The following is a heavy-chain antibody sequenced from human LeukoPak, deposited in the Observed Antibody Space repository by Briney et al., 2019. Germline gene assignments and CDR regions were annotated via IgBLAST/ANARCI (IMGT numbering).Heavy chain of an antibody. V-gene: IGHV4-39*01. D-gene: IGHD1-26*01. J-gene: IGHJ4*02. Sequence: SSETLSLTCTVSGASISGSGYYWGWIRQPPGKGLVWIGSIYSSGSTYYNASLQSRVTISIETSKNQISLRLNSVTAADTAMYYCAKSGGYGLIDYWGQGTLVTVSS. CDR3: AKSGGYGLIDY. CDR1: GASISGSGYY. CDR2: IYSSGST.